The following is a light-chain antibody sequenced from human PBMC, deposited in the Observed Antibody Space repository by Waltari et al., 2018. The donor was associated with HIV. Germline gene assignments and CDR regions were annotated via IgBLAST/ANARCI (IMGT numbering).Light chain of an antibody. CDR1: QSISSW. Sequence: DIQMTQSPSTLSASVGDRVTITCRASQSISSWLAWYQQKPGKAPKLLIYKASSLESGVPSRFSGSGSGTEFTLTISRLQPDDFATYYCQQYNSYPGSFGQGTKLEIK. V-gene: IGKV1-5*03. J-gene: IGKJ2*04. CDR2: KAS. CDR3: QQYNSYPGS.